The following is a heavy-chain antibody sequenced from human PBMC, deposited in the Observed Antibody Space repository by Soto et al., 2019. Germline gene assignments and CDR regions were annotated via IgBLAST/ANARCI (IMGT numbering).Heavy chain of an antibody. Sequence: QVQLVQSGAEVKKPGSSVKVSCKASGGTFSSYAISWVRQAPGQGLEWMGGIIPIFGTANSAQKFQGRVKIIADESTSTAYMEMRSLRSEDTAVYYCASTTGGDAFDIWGQGTMVTVSS. V-gene: IGHV1-69*01. D-gene: IGHD2-15*01. CDR1: GGTFSSYA. CDR3: ASTTGGDAFDI. CDR2: IIPIFGTA. J-gene: IGHJ3*02.